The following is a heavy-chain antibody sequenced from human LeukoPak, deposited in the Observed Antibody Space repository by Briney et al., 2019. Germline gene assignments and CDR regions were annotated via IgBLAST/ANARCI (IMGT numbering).Heavy chain of an antibody. V-gene: IGHV4-34*01. CDR1: GGSFSGYQ. D-gene: IGHD6-6*01. CDR3: ARSSSWSPYYFDY. Sequence: SETLSLTCAVSGGSFSGYQWSWIRQSPGKGLEWIGEISHDGVTDYNPSLKSRVIISVDTSKNQFSLKLSSVTAADTAVYYCARSSSWSPYYFDYWGQGTLVTVSS. CDR2: ISHDGVT. J-gene: IGHJ4*02.